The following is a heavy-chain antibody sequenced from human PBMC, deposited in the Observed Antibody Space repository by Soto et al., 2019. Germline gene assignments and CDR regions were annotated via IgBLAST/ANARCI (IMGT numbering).Heavy chain of an antibody. CDR1: GFTFSDYY. J-gene: IGHJ6*02. V-gene: IGHV3-11*06. CDR3: AREIHYDFWSVDPPHMDA. Sequence: PGGSLRLSCAASGFTFSDYYMSWIRQAPGKGLEWVSYISSSSSYTNYADSVKGRFTISRDNAKNSLYLQMNSLRAEDTAVYYCAREIHYDFWSVDPPHMDAWGQGTTVTVSS. CDR2: ISSSSSYT. D-gene: IGHD3-3*01.